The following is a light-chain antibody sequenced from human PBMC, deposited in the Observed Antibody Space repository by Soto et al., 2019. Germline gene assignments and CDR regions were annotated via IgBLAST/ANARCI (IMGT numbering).Light chain of an antibody. CDR3: QVWDSSSDRPV. Sequence: SYELTQTPSLSVAPEKTASITCGGDNIGSQSVHWYQHKPGQAPILVMRYDSDRPSGIPERFSGSNSGNTATLTISRVEAGDEADYYCQVWDSSSDRPVFGGRTKLTVL. J-gene: IGLJ3*02. CDR1: NIGSQS. V-gene: IGLV3-21*04. CDR2: YDS.